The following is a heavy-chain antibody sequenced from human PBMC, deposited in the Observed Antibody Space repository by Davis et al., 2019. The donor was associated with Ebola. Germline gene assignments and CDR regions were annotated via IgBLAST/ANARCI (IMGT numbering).Heavy chain of an antibody. CDR1: GFTVSSNY. V-gene: IGHV3-7*04. Sequence: GESLKISCAASGFTVSSNYMSWVRQAPGKGLEWVANIKQDGSEKYYVDSVKGRFTISRDNAKNSLYLQMNSLRAEDTAVYYCARGITMVRGVISGYWGQGTLVTVSS. J-gene: IGHJ4*02. D-gene: IGHD3-10*01. CDR3: ARGITMVRGVISGY. CDR2: IKQDGSEK.